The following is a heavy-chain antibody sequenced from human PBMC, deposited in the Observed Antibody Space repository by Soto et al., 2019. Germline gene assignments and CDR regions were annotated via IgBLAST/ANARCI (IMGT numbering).Heavy chain of an antibody. Sequence: QLQLQESGSGLVKPSQTLSLTCAVSGGSISSGGYSWSWIRQPPGKGLQWIGYIYHSGSTYYNPSVKSRVTISVDRSKIQFSLKLRSVTAADTAVYYCAAGGGLPRYYWGQGTLVTVSS. CDR1: GGSISSGGYS. J-gene: IGHJ4*02. CDR2: IYHSGST. CDR3: AAGGGLPRYY. V-gene: IGHV4-30-2*01. D-gene: IGHD5-12*01.